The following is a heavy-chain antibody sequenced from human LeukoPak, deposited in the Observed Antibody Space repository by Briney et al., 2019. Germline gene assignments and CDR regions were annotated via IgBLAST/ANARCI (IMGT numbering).Heavy chain of an antibody. V-gene: IGHV3-66*01. CDR2: LYSGGAT. Sequence: GGCLRLSCAASGFTVKDNFMSWVRQAPGKGLEWVSVLYSGGATYYADSVKGRFTISRDNSKNIVFLQMNDLRTEDTAFYYCTRDSANYHFAYWGQGALVTVSS. CDR1: GFTVKDNF. CDR3: TRDSANYHFAY. J-gene: IGHJ4*02. D-gene: IGHD4/OR15-4a*01.